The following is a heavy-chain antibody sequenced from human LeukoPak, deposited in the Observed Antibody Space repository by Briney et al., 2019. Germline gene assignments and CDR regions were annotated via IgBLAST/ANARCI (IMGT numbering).Heavy chain of an antibody. Sequence: PGGSLRLSCAASGFTFSSYWMSWVRQAPGKGLEWVANINQDGSEKYYVDSVKGRFTISRDNSKNTLYLQMNSLRAEDTAVYYCASTSCCGGYYYYYGMDVWGKGTTVTVSS. CDR3: ASTSCCGGYYYYYGMDV. CDR2: INQDGSEK. D-gene: IGHD2-2*01. CDR1: GFTFSSYW. V-gene: IGHV3-7*03. J-gene: IGHJ6*04.